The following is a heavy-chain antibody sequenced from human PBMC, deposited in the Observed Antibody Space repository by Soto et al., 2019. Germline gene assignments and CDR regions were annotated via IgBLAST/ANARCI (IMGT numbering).Heavy chain of an antibody. V-gene: IGHV1-2*02. CDR3: ARSLLDEYSSSWRSAYYGMDV. J-gene: IGHJ6*02. CDR2: INPNSGGT. Sequence: VPLRASDKAAGLKCSAYYIYWVRQAPGQGLEWIGWINPNSGGTNNARKFQGRVTMTRDTSTSTVYMELSALIPDDTAVYYCARSLLDEYSSSWRSAYYGMDVWGQGTTVTVS. D-gene: IGHD6-13*01. CDR1: GLKCSAYY.